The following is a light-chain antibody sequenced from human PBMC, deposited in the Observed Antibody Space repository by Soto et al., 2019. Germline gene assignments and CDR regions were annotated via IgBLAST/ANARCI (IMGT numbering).Light chain of an antibody. Sequence: QSVLTQPASVSGSPGQSITISCTGTSSDVGGYNYVSWYPQHPGKAPKLMIYEVSNRPSGVSNRFSGSKSGHTASLTISGLQSEDEADHFCTSYTSSTTLDVFGTGTKVTVL. V-gene: IGLV2-14*01. CDR2: EVS. J-gene: IGLJ1*01. CDR3: TSYTSSTTLDV. CDR1: SSDVGGYNY.